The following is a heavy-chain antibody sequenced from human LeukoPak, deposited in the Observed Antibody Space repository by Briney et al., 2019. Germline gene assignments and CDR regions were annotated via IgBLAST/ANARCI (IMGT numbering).Heavy chain of an antibody. Sequence: GGSLRLSCAASGFIFDNFWMSWVRQAPGKGLEWVANIKQDGSEIYYVDSVKGRFTISRDNSKNTLYLQMNSLRAEDTAVYYCAKPQGYDSINFQHWGQGTLVTVSS. CDR3: AKPQGYDSINFQH. J-gene: IGHJ1*01. V-gene: IGHV3-7*05. CDR2: IKQDGSEI. D-gene: IGHD3-22*01. CDR1: GFIFDNFW.